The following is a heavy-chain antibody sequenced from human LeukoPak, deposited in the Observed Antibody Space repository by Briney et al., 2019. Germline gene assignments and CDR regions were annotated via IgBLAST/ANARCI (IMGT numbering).Heavy chain of an antibody. CDR2: INPSGGST. V-gene: IGHV1-46*01. CDR3: ARESPIAVAGN. CDR1: GYTFTGYA. D-gene: IGHD6-19*01. Sequence: ASVKVSCKASGYTFTGYAMHWVRQAPGQGLEWMGIINPSGGSTSYAQRFQGRVTMTRDTSTSTVYMELSSLRSEDTAVYYCARESPIAVAGNWGQGTLVTVSS. J-gene: IGHJ4*02.